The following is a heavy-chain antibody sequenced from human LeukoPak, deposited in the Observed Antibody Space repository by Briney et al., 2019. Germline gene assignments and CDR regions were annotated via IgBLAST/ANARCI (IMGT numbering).Heavy chain of an antibody. Sequence: GGSLRLSCAAFGFTFSNYDMSWVRQAPGKGLEWVSGISATGGSTYYADSVKGRFTISRDNSKNTLYLQVNSLRTEDTAVYYCAKTRSGVNSNFGYWGQGTLVTVSS. CDR3: AKTRSGVNSNFGY. V-gene: IGHV3-23*01. D-gene: IGHD3-10*01. CDR1: GFTFSNYD. J-gene: IGHJ4*02. CDR2: ISATGGST.